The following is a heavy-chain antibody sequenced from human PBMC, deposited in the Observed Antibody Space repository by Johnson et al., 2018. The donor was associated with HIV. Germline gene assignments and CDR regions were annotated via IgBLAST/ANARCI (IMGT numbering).Heavy chain of an antibody. V-gene: IGHV3-13*01. Sequence: VQLVESGGGVVQPGRSLRLSCAASGFTFGLYDMHWVRQAPGKGLEWVSSIGTDIGDTYYPGSVKGRFTISRENAKNSLYLQMKSLRVGDTALYYCARGLGSYSSGYPMLDAFDIWGQGTMVTVSS. D-gene: IGHD3-22*01. CDR1: GFTFGLYD. J-gene: IGHJ3*02. CDR3: ARGLGSYSSGYPMLDAFDI. CDR2: IGTDIGDT.